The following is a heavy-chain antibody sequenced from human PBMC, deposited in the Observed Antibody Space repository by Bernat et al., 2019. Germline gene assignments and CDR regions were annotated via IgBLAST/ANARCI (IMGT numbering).Heavy chain of an antibody. CDR2: VSHTGSA. CDR3: ARGHFFNSF. V-gene: IGHV4-34*01. CDR1: GGSFSGYY. Sequence: QVQLDQWGAGLLKPSETLSLTCAVYGGSFSGYYWTWIRQPPGKGLEWIGEVSHTGSANYNPSLKSRVTISVDTSMNQFSLRLTSVTAADTAVYYCARGHFFNSFWGRGTPVTVSS. J-gene: IGHJ4*02.